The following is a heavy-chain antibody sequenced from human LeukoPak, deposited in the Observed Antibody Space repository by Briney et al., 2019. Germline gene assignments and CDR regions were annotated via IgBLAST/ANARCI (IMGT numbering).Heavy chain of an antibody. V-gene: IGHV3-30*03. Sequence: GGSLRLSCAASGFTFSSYGMHWVRQAPGKGLEWVAVISYDGSNKYYADSVKGRLTISRDNSKNTLYLQMNSLRAEDTAVYYCATGGTRAATGRMGFWGQGTLVTVSS. CDR3: ATGGTRAATGRMGF. CDR2: ISYDGSNK. CDR1: GFTFSSYG. D-gene: IGHD6-25*01. J-gene: IGHJ4*02.